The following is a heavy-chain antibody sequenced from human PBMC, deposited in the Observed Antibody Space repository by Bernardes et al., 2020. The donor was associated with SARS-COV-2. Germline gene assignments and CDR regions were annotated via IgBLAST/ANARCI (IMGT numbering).Heavy chain of an antibody. CDR2: IYYSGST. Sequence: SETLSLTCTVSGGSISSYYWSWIRQPPGKGLEWIGYIYYSGSTNYNPSLKSRVTISVDTSKNQFSLKLSSVTAADTAVYYCARHLPSGVRSLRDWFDPWGQGTLVTVSS. CDR3: ARHLPSGVRSLRDWFDP. D-gene: IGHD1-26*01. J-gene: IGHJ5*02. V-gene: IGHV4-59*08. CDR1: GGSISSYY.